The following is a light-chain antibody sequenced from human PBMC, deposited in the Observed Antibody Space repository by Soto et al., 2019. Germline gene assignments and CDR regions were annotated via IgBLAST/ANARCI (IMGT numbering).Light chain of an antibody. CDR3: SSRAGSAPYV. Sequence: QSALTQPPSASGSPGQSVTISCPGTSSDVGGYNYVSWYQQHPGKAPKLMVYEVTKRPSGVPDRFSGSKSGNTASLTVSGRQADDEADYYCSSRAGSAPYVFGTGTKLTVL. J-gene: IGLJ1*01. CDR2: EVT. CDR1: SSDVGGYNY. V-gene: IGLV2-8*01.